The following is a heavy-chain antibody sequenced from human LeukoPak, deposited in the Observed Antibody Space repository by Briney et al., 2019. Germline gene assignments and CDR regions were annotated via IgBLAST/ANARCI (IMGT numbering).Heavy chain of an antibody. CDR2: IYYSGST. Sequence: SETLSLTCTVSGGSISSSSYYWGWIRQPPGKGLEWIGSIYYSGSTYYNPSLKSRVTISVDTSKNQFSLKLSSVTAADTAVYYCARRFIRYFDWPLSGDAFDIWGQGTMVTVSS. CDR1: GGSISSSSYY. J-gene: IGHJ3*02. V-gene: IGHV4-39*07. CDR3: ARRFIRYFDWPLSGDAFDI. D-gene: IGHD3-9*01.